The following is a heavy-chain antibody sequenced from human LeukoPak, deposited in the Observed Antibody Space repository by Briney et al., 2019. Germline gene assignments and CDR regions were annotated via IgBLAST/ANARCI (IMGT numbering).Heavy chain of an antibody. CDR1: GFTFSSYG. J-gene: IGHJ4*02. Sequence: QAGGSLRLSCAASGFTFSSYGMSWVRQAPGKGLEWVSAITGSGDSTYYADSVKGRFTISRDNSKNTLYLQMNSLRAEDTAVYYCATRSSTGNTKFDSWGQGTLVTVSS. V-gene: IGHV3-23*01. CDR3: ATRSSTGNTKFDS. CDR2: ITGSGDST. D-gene: IGHD1-1*01.